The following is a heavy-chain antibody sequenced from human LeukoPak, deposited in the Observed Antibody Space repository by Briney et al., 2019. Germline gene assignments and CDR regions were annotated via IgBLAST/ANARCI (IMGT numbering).Heavy chain of an antibody. CDR3: ARDKRSYYGSGSNYGMDV. D-gene: IGHD3-10*01. J-gene: IGHJ6*02. V-gene: IGHV3-30*04. CDR2: ISYDGSNK. CDR1: GFTFSSYA. Sequence: GGSLRLSCAASGFTFSSYAMHWVRQAPGKGLEWVAVISYDGSNKYYADSVKGRFTISRDNSKNTLYLQMNSLSAEDTAVYYCARDKRSYYGSGSNYGMDVWGQGTTVTVSS.